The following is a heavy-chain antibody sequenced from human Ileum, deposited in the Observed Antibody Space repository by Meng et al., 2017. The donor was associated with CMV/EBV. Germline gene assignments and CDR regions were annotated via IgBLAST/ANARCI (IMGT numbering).Heavy chain of an antibody. CDR1: GFTVSDYD. CDR3: DASDY. CDR2: ITGSGVRT. V-gene: IGHV3-23*01. D-gene: IGHD6-6*01. Sequence: GGSLRLSCEVSGFTVSDYDMSWARQAPGKGLEWVSTITGSGVRTHYADSVKGWFTISRDNSKNTLYLQMNSLRAEDTAVYYCDASDYWGQGTQVTVSS. J-gene: IGHJ4*02.